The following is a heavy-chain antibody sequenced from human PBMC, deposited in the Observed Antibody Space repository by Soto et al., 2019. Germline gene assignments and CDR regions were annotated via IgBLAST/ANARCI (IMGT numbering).Heavy chain of an antibody. J-gene: IGHJ4*02. CDR1: GDSVSSTSTA. CDR3: ARGSYYSGWV. CDR2: TYYRSNWYT. D-gene: IGHD6-19*01. V-gene: IGHV6-1*01. Sequence: SQTLSLTCAISGDSVSSTSTAWIWIRQSPSRGLEWLGRTYYRSNWYTDYAVSVKSRITISPDTSKNQFSLQLNSVTPEDTAVYYCARGSYYSGWVWGQGTLVTVS.